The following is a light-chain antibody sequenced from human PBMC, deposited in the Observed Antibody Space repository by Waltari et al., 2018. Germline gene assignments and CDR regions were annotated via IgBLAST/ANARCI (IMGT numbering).Light chain of an antibody. CDR1: QNISKW. V-gene: IGKV1-5*03. CDR3: QQYNSYSLLS. J-gene: IGKJ4*01. CDR2: KAS. Sequence: DIQMTKSPSTLSASVGDRVIFSCRASQNISKWFVEYKQKPGKDPDLLIYKASTLESGVPSRFSCIGSGTECTLTISSLQPEDFATYYGQQYNSYSLLSFGGGTKVEIK.